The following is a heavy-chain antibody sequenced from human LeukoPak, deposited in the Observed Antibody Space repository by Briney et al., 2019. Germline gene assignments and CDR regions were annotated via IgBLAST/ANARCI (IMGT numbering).Heavy chain of an antibody. V-gene: IGHV4-31*03. Sequence: PSQTRSLTCTVSGGSISSGGYYWSWIRQHPGKGLEWIGYIYYSGSTYYNPSLKSRVTISVDTSKNQFSLKLSSVTAADTAVYYCAREFQHSSSWDEAHNWFDPWGQGTLVTVPS. CDR1: GGSISSGGYY. CDR2: IYYSGST. CDR3: AREFQHSSSWDEAHNWFDP. D-gene: IGHD6-13*01. J-gene: IGHJ5*02.